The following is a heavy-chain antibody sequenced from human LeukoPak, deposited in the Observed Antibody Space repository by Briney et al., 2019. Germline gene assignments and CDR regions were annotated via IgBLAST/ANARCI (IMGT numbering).Heavy chain of an antibody. Sequence: SETLSLTCAVYAGSLSGYYWSWNRQPPGKGLEWIGEINHSGSTNYNPSLKSRVTISVDTSKNQFSLKLSSVTAADTAVYYCARGFSSSNSTTQFDYWGQGTLVTVSS. CDR2: INHSGST. CDR1: AGSLSGYY. D-gene: IGHD6-13*01. J-gene: IGHJ4*02. CDR3: ARGFSSSNSTTQFDY. V-gene: IGHV4-34*01.